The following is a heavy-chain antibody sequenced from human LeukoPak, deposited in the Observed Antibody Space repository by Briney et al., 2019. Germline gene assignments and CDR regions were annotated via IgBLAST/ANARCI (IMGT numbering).Heavy chain of an antibody. Sequence: GESLKISCKGSGYSFTSYWIDWVRQMPGKGLEWMGTIHPGDSDARYSPSFQGQVTISADKSITTAYLQWHSLEASATAMYYCARRPWGYDFGMDAWGQGTTVIVSS. CDR3: ARRPWGYDFGMDA. CDR2: IHPGDSDA. J-gene: IGHJ6*02. D-gene: IGHD3-16*01. V-gene: IGHV5-51*01. CDR1: GYSFTSYW.